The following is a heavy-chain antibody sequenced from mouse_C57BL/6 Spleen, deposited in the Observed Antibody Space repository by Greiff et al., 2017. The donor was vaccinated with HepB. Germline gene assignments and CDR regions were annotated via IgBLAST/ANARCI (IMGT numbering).Heavy chain of an antibody. V-gene: IGHV2-2*01. CDR1: GFSFTSYG. CDR3: ARKYDYDVGYYAMDY. CDR2: IWSGGST. D-gene: IGHD2-4*01. J-gene: IGHJ4*01. Sequence: VQLQQSGPGLVQPSQSLSITCTVSGFSFTSYGVHWVRQSPGKGLEWLGVIWSGGSTDYNAAFISRLSISKDNSKSQVFFKMNRLQADDTAIYYCARKYDYDVGYYAMDYWGQGTSVTVSS.